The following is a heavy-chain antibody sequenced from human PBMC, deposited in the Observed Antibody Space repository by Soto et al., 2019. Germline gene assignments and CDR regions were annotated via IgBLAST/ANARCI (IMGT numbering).Heavy chain of an antibody. CDR2: IYYSGST. D-gene: IGHD6-6*01. J-gene: IGHJ4*02. CDR1: GGSISSSSYY. CDR3: ASLALRHVNRSSSY. V-gene: IGHV4-39*01. Sequence: QLQLQESGPGLVKPSETLSLTCTVSGGSISSSSYYWGWIRQPPGKGLEWIGSIYYSGSTYYNPSLKSRVTISVDTSKNQFSLKLSSVTAADTAVYYCASLALRHVNRSSSYWGQGTLVTVSS.